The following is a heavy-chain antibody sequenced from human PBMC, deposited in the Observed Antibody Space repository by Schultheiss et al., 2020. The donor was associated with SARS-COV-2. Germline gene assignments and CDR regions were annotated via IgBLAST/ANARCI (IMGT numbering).Heavy chain of an antibody. V-gene: IGHV4-39*01. CDR2: IYYSGST. Sequence: SETLSLTCTVSGGSISSSSYYWGWIRQPPGKGLEWIGSIYYSGSTYYNPSLKSRVTISVDTSKNQFSLKLSSVTAADTAVYYCARTDVEMATIYYFDYWGQGTLVTVSS. CDR1: GGSISSSSYY. D-gene: IGHD5-24*01. CDR3: ARTDVEMATIYYFDY. J-gene: IGHJ4*02.